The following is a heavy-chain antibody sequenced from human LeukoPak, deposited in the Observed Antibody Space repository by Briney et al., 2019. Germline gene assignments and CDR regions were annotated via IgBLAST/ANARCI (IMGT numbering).Heavy chain of an antibody. J-gene: IGHJ4*02. CDR3: AKVGYCSSTSCYSQVDY. CDR1: GFTFSSYG. Sequence: PGGSLRLSCAASGFTFSSYGMHCVRQAPGKGLEWVAFIRYDGSNKYYADSVKGRFTISRDNSKNTLYLQMNSLRAEDTAVYYCAKVGYCSSTSCYSQVDYWGQGTLVTVSS. D-gene: IGHD2-2*01. CDR2: IRYDGSNK. V-gene: IGHV3-30*02.